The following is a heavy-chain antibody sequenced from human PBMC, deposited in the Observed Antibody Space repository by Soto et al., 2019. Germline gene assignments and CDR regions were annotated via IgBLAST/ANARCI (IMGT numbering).Heavy chain of an antibody. J-gene: IGHJ6*03. Sequence: GASVKVSCKASGYTFTSYAMHWVRQAPGQRLEWMGWINAGNGNTKYSQKFQGRVTITRDTSASTAYMELSSLRSEDTAVYYCARENSGYDDTTYYYYYMDVWGKGTTVTVSS. D-gene: IGHD5-12*01. CDR2: INAGNGNT. V-gene: IGHV1-3*01. CDR3: ARENSGYDDTTYYYYYMDV. CDR1: GYTFTSYA.